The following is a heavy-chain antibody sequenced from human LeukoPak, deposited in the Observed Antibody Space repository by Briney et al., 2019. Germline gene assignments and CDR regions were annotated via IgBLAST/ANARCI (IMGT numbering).Heavy chain of an antibody. V-gene: IGHV4-34*01. J-gene: IGHJ4*02. CDR1: GGSFSGYY. D-gene: IGHD3-3*01. CDR3: ARGGFWSGYYLNY. Sequence: SETLSLTCAVYGGSFSGYYWSWIRQPPGKGLEWIGEINHSGSTNYNPSLKSRVTISVDTSKNQFSLKPSSVTAADTAVYYCARGGFWSGYYLNYWGQGTLVTVSS. CDR2: INHSGST.